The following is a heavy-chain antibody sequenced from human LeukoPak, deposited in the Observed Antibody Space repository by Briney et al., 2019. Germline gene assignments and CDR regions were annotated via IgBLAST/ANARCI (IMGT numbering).Heavy chain of an antibody. CDR2: ISGSGGST. CDR3: ATPSYSGSSDWFDP. D-gene: IGHD1-26*01. J-gene: IGHJ5*02. V-gene: IGHV3-23*01. CDR1: GFTFSSYA. Sequence: TGGSLRLSCAASGFTFSSYAMSWVRQAPGKGLEWVSAISGSGGSTYYADSVKGRFTIPRDNSKNTLYLQMNSLRAEDTAVYYCATPSYSGSSDWFDPWGQGTLVTVSS.